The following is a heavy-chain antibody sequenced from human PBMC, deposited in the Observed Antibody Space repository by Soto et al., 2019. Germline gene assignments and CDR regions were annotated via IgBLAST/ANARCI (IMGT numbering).Heavy chain of an antibody. J-gene: IGHJ6*02. CDR2: ISMSGSTI. V-gene: IGHV3-11*01. CDR1: GFTFSYYF. Sequence: GGSLRLACAASGFTFSYYFMSWIRQAPGKGLEWVSYISMSGSTIYYADSVKGRFTISRDNAKNSLYLQMNSLRAEDTAVYYCARVYYGMDVWGQGTTVTVSS. CDR3: ARVYYGMDV.